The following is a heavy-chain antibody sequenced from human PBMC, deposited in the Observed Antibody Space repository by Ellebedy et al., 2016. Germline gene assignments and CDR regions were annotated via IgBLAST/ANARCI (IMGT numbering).Heavy chain of an antibody. CDR3: AKDWLSGNYGEGAFDI. D-gene: IGHD1-26*01. J-gene: IGHJ3*02. Sequence: GGSLRLSXAASGFSFDGYAMHWVRQVPGKGLEWVSGISWNSGTIGYADSVKGRFTISRDNAKNSLYLQMNSLRAEDTALYYCAKDWLSGNYGEGAFDIWGQGTMVTVSS. CDR2: ISWNSGTI. V-gene: IGHV3-9*01. CDR1: GFSFDGYA.